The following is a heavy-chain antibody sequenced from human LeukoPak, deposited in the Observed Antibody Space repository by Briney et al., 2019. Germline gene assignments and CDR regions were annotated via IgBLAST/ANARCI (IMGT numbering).Heavy chain of an antibody. Sequence: GGSLRLSCEASGFTFGNYAMNWVRQAPGKGLEWVSTISGTGSSTYYADSAKGRFTISRDNSKNTLYLQMNGLRAEDTAVYYCAREDDDSNGIDVWGHGTTVTVSS. CDR3: AREDDDSNGIDV. V-gene: IGHV3-23*01. D-gene: IGHD4-11*01. CDR1: GFTFGNYA. CDR2: ISGTGSST. J-gene: IGHJ6*02.